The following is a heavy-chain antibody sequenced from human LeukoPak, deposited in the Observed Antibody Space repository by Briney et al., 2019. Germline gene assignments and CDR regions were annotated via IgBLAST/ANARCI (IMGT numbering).Heavy chain of an antibody. D-gene: IGHD6-13*01. J-gene: IGHJ4*02. CDR2: IYYSGST. V-gene: IGHV4-39*07. CDR1: GGSTSSNYYY. Sequence: SETLSLTCTVSGGSTSSNYYYWGWIRQPPGKGLEWIGNIYYSGSTFYNPSLMSRVTISVDTSKNRFSLNLTSVTAADTAVYYCARLGQLAFDYWGQGTLVTVSS. CDR3: ARLGQLAFDY.